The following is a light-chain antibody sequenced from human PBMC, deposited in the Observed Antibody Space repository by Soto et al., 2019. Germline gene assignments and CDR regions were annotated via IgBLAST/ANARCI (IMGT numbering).Light chain of an antibody. Sequence: SYELTQPPSVSVAPGQTARLTCGGDTVGSKSIHWYQQKAGQAPVLVVYDDSDRHSGIPERFSGSNSENVATLTIGRVEAGDEADYYCQVWNSFGDHVVFGGGTKVTVL. CDR1: TVGSKS. CDR2: DDS. J-gene: IGLJ2*01. V-gene: IGLV3-21*02. CDR3: QVWNSFGDHVV.